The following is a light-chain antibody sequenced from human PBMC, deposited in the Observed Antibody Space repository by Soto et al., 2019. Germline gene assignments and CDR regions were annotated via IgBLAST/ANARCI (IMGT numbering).Light chain of an antibody. V-gene: IGLV3-21*02. CDR2: DNT. CDR1: NIGFRS. CDR3: QVWDSGVDHVI. Sequence: SYELTQPPSVSVAPRQTATINCGGTNIGFRSVHWYQQRPGQAPVLVVYDNTDRPPGIPERFSGSNSGHTATLTIDRVAAGDEADYYCQVWDSGVDHVIFGGGTKLTVL. J-gene: IGLJ2*01.